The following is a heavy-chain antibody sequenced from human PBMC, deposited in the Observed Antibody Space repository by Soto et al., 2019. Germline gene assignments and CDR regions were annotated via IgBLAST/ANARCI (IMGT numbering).Heavy chain of an antibody. V-gene: IGHV4-39*01. Sequence: QLQLQESGPGLVKPSETLSLTCTVSGGSISSSSYFWAWIRQPPGKGQEWIGSIYYNGITYYNPSLKSRVTISVDTSKNQFSLKLSSLTAADTAVYCCARQGTDTNLPYYYYGMDVWGQGTTVTVSS. CDR1: GGSISSSSYF. CDR2: IYYNGIT. CDR3: ARQGTDTNLPYYYYGMDV. D-gene: IGHD2-8*01. J-gene: IGHJ6*02.